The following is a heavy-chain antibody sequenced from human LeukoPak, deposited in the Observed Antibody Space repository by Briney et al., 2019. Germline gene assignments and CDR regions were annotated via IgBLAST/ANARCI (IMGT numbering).Heavy chain of an antibody. J-gene: IGHJ5*02. CDR1: GGSISSDGYY. Sequence: SETLSLTCTVSGGSISSDGYYWSWIRHHPGKGLEWIGYIYYSGSTYYNPSLKSRVIMSVDTSKNQFSLKLSSVTAADTAVYHCARARGYCGGTSCYNWLDPWGQGTLVTVSS. D-gene: IGHD2-2*03. CDR2: IYYSGST. CDR3: ARARGYCGGTSCYNWLDP. V-gene: IGHV4-31*03.